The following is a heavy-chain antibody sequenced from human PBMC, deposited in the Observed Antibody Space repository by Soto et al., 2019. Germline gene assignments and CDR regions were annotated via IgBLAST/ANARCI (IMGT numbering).Heavy chain of an antibody. CDR2: INAGNGNT. D-gene: IGHD3-10*01. Sequence: QVQLVQSGAEVKKPGASVKVSCKASGYTFTSYAIHWVRQAPGQRLEWMGWINAGNGNTKYSQKFQDRVTITRDTSASTAYMELSSLRYEDTAVYYCAIAPGSGGMDVWGQGTTVTVSS. CDR1: GYTFTSYA. J-gene: IGHJ6*02. V-gene: IGHV1-3*01. CDR3: AIAPGSGGMDV.